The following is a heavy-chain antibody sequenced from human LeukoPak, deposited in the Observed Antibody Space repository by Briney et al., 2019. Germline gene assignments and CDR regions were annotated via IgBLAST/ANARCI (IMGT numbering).Heavy chain of an antibody. CDR1: GGSFSGYY. CDR2: INHSGST. V-gene: IGHV4-34*01. J-gene: IGHJ4*02. D-gene: IGHD6-19*01. Sequence: SETLSLTCAVYGGSFSGYYWSWIRQPPGKGLEWIGEINHSGSTNYNPSLKSRVTISVDTSKNQFSLKLSSVTAADTAVYYCARLYSSGWYRTDYWGQGTLVTVPS. CDR3: ARLYSSGWYRTDY.